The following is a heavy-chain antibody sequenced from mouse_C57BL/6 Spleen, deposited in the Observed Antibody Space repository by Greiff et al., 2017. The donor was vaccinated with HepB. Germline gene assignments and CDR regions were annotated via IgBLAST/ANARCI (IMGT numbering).Heavy chain of an antibody. CDR2: IYPGDGDT. J-gene: IGHJ3*01. D-gene: IGHD1-1*02. CDR1: GYAFSSSW. Sequence: VQLQQSGPELVKPGASVKISCKASGYAFSSSWMNWVKQRPGKGLEWIGRIYPGDGDTNYNGKFKGKATLTADKSSSTAYMQLSSLTSEDSAVYFCAGGGSGFAYWGQGTLVTVSA. V-gene: IGHV1-82*01. CDR3: AGGGSGFAY.